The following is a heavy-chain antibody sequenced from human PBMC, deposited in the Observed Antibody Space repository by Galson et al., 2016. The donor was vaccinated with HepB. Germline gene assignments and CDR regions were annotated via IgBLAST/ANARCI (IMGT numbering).Heavy chain of an antibody. CDR3: ARDPGFRNGMNV. Sequence: SLRLSCAASGFIVSNDYMNWARQAPGKGLEWLSVSYGDGSTYYAESVRGRFTISRDNSKNSVFLQMNNPRAEDTAVYYCARDPGFRNGMNVWGQGTTVTVSS. J-gene: IGHJ6*02. V-gene: IGHV3-53*01. CDR1: GFIVSNDY. CDR2: SYGDGST.